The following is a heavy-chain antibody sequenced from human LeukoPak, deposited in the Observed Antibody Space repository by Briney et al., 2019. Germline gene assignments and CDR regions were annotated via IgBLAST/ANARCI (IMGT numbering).Heavy chain of an antibody. CDR2: INPSGGST. D-gene: IGHD5-24*01. CDR1: GYTFTSYY. J-gene: IGHJ4*02. V-gene: IGHV1-46*01. CDR3: ARESPRWLQWPYYFDY. Sequence: ASVKVSCKASGYTFTSYYMHWVRQAPGRGLEWMAIINPSGGSTSSAQKFQGRVTMTRDTSTSTVYMELSSLRSEDTAVYYCARESPRWLQWPYYFDYWGQGTLVTVSS.